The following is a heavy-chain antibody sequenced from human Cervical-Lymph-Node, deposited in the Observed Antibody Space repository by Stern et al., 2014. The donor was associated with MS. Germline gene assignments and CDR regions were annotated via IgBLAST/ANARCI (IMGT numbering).Heavy chain of an antibody. Sequence: QLQLQESGPGLVKPSQTLSLTCTVSGGSISSGSYYWSWIRQPAGKGLEWIGRIYPSGSTNYNPSLKVRVPISGDTSKNQSSLKLSSVAAADTAVYYCARGGVDSPDGLWGQGTLVTVSS. CDR1: GGSISSGSYY. V-gene: IGHV4-61*02. CDR2: IYPSGST. J-gene: IGHJ4*02. D-gene: IGHD3-22*01. CDR3: ARGGVDSPDGL.